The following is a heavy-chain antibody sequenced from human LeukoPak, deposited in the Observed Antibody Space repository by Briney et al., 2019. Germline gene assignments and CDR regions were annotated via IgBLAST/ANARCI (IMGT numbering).Heavy chain of an antibody. J-gene: IGHJ4*02. CDR1: GFPLSSYA. CDR2: TSSSDAGT. D-gene: IGHD2-21*01. CDR3: ARAPVTSCRGAYCYPFDY. Sequence: PGGSLRLSCAASGFPLSSYAMSWVRQAPGKGLEWVSATSSSDAGTYYADSVRGRFTISGDNSKNTLYLQMNSLRLEDAAVYFCARAPVTSCRGAYCYPFDYWGQGTQVTVSS. V-gene: IGHV3-23*01.